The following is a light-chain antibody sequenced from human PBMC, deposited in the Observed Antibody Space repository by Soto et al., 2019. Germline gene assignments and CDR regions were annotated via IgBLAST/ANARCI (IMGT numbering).Light chain of an antibody. CDR1: QSVSSSY. J-gene: IGKJ1*01. CDR2: GAS. V-gene: IGKV3-20*01. CDR3: QQYGSSPPET. Sequence: EVVLTQSPDTLSLSPGERATLSCRAIQSVSSSYLAWYQQKPGQAPRLLIYGASSRATGIPDRFSGSGSGTDFTFTISRLEPEDFAVYYCQQYGSSPPETFGQGTKVDVK.